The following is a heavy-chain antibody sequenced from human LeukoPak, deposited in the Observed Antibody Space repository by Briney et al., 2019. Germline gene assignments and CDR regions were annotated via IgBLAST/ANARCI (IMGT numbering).Heavy chain of an antibody. V-gene: IGHV4-59*01. J-gene: IGHJ5*02. CDR1: GDSISSDY. CDR2: IYYSGTT. Sequence: SETLSLTCTVSGDSISSDYWSWIRQPPGKGLEWIGFIYYSGTTNCNPSLKSRVTISVDTSKNQFSLKLSSVTAADTAVYYYARVLSWSFRFDPWGQGTLVTVSS. D-gene: IGHD2-8*01. CDR3: ARVLSWSFRFDP.